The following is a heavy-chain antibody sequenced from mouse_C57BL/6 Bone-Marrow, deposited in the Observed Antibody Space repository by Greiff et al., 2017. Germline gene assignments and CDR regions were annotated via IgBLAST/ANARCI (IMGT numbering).Heavy chain of an antibody. CDR2: IDPENGDT. Sequence: VQLQQSGAELVRPGASVKLSCTASGFNIKDDYMHWVKQRPEQGLEWIGWIDPENGDTEYASKFQGQATITADKSSNTAYLQLSSLTSEDTAAYYFSTGSLSWDYWGQGTTLTVSS. D-gene: IGHD1-1*01. J-gene: IGHJ2*01. CDR3: STGSLSWDY. CDR1: GFNIKDDY. V-gene: IGHV14-4*01.